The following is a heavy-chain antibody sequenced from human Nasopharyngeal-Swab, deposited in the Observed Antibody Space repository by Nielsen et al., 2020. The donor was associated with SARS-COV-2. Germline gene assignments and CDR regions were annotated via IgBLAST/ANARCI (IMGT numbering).Heavy chain of an antibody. CDR3: ARGRGVAAQNWFDP. V-gene: IGHV4-34*01. CDR1: GGSFSGYY. J-gene: IGHJ5*02. Sequence: SQTLSLTCAVYGGSFSGYYWSWIRQPPGKGLEWIGEINHSGSTNYNPSLKSRVTISVDTSKNQFSLKLSSVTAADTAVYYCARGRGVAAQNWFDPWGQGTLVTV. D-gene: IGHD6-6*01. CDR2: INHSGST.